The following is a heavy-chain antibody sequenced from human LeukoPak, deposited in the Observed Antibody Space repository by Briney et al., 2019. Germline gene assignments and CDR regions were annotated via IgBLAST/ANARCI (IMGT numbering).Heavy chain of an antibody. V-gene: IGHV1-8*01. CDR1: GYTFTSYD. CDR3: ARGLFYDYVWGSYRPPTPNWFDP. J-gene: IGHJ5*02. CDR2: MNPNSGNT. D-gene: IGHD3-16*02. Sequence: ASVKVSCKASGYTFTSYDINWVRQATGQGLEWMGWMNPNSGNTGYAQKFQGRVTMTRNTSISTAYVELSSLRSEDTAVYYCARGLFYDYVWGSYRPPTPNWFDPWGQGTLVTVSS.